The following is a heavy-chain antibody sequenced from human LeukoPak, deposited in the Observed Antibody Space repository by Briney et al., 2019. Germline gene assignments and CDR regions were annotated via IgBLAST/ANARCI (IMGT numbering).Heavy chain of an antibody. CDR2: IYYSGST. V-gene: IGHV4-59*01. CDR1: GGSISSYY. J-gene: IGHJ5*02. Sequence: SETLPLTCTVSGGSISSYYRSWIRQPPGKGLEWIGYIYYSGSTNYNPSLKSRVTISVDTSKNQFSLKLSSVTAADTAVYYCAREVSSSWYVYWFDPWGQGTLVTVSS. CDR3: AREVSSSWYVYWFDP. D-gene: IGHD6-13*01.